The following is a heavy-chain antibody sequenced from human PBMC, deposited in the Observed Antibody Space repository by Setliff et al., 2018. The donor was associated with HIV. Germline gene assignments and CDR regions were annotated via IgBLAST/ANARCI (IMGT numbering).Heavy chain of an antibody. CDR1: GGSISSYY. D-gene: IGHD6-6*01. J-gene: IGHJ4*02. Sequence: LSLTCTVSGGSISSYYWSWIRQPPGKGLEWIGYISYSGSTNYNPSLKSRVTISVDTSKNQFSLKLSSVTAADTAVYYCARHLGRKHSSSPFDYWGQGTLVTVSS. CDR3: ARHLGRKHSSSPFDY. V-gene: IGHV4-59*08. CDR2: ISYSGST.